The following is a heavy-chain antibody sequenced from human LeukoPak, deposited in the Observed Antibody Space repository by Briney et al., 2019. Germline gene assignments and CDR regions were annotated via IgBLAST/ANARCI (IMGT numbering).Heavy chain of an antibody. CDR2: INPNSGGT. CDR1: GYTFTGYY. CDR3: AREGPHVRGVKRPENWFDP. J-gene: IGHJ5*02. V-gene: IGHV1-2*02. Sequence: ASVKVSCKASGYTFTGYYMHWVRQAPGQGLEWMGWINPNSGGTNYAQKFQGRVTMTRDTSISTAYMELSRLRSDDTAVYYCAREGPHVRGVKRPENWFDPWSQGTLVTVSS. D-gene: IGHD3-10*01.